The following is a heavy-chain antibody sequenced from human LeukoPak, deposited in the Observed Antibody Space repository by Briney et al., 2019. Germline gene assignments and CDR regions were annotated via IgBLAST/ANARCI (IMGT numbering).Heavy chain of an antibody. CDR2: IYYGGST. CDR1: GGSISSSLYY. V-gene: IGHV4-39*02. Sequence: SETLSLTCSVSGGSISSSLYYWGWIRQPPGKGLEWIASIYYGGSTYYNPSLKSRVTISVDTSKIHFSLQLTSVTATDAAVYYWARRGYDSSGYYLGGVDYWGQGTLVTVSS. D-gene: IGHD3-22*01. CDR3: ARRGYDSSGYYLGGVDY. J-gene: IGHJ4*02.